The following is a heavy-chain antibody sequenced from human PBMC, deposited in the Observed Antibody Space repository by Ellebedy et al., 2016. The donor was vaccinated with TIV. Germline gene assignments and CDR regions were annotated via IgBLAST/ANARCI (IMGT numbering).Heavy chain of an antibody. Sequence: GESLKISCAASGFAVSSNYITWVRQAPGRGLEWVSLIYSDGNTNYADSVRGRFTISRDSSKNTLDLQMNSLRAEDTAVYYCARAGEYCDFPQNCYAMDVWGQGTTVTVS. J-gene: IGHJ6*02. D-gene: IGHD2/OR15-2a*01. CDR1: GFAVSSNY. CDR2: IYSDGNT. CDR3: ARAGEYCDFPQNCYAMDV. V-gene: IGHV3-53*01.